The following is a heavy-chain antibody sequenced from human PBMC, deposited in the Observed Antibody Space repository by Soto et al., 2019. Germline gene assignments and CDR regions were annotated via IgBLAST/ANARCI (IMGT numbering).Heavy chain of an antibody. J-gene: IGHJ4*02. V-gene: IGHV3-30*04. CDR3: TRGGGNQLGDGYDN. D-gene: IGHD5-12*01. CDR1: GFTFSSYT. CDR2: IYYDGSQK. Sequence: QVQLVESGGGVVQPGRSLRLSCAASGFTFSSYTMHWVRQAPGKGLEWVALIYYDGSQKYYADSVKGRFTISRDNSKKMMNLDMNSLRTEDTAVYYCTRGGGNQLGDGYDNWGQGTLVTVSS.